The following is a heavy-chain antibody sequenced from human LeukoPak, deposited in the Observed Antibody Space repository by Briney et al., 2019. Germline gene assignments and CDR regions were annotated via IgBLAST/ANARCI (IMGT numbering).Heavy chain of an antibody. CDR2: MHYRGIT. Sequence: SETLSLTCTVSGVSISSSNNFWGWIRQPPGKGLEWIGSMHYRGITYYIPSLKSRVTISVDTSKNQFSLKLSSVTAADTAVYYCARHEEEDGYNAKTFDFWGQGTLVTVSS. D-gene: IGHD5-24*01. CDR3: ARHEEEDGYNAKTFDF. CDR1: GVSISSSNNF. V-gene: IGHV4-39*01. J-gene: IGHJ4*02.